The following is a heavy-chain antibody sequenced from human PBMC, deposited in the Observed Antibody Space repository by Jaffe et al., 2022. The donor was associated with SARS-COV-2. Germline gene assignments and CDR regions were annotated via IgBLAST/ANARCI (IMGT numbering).Heavy chain of an antibody. CDR3: ARVPGGCSSNSCYLH. V-gene: IGHV4-4*02. CDR1: GGSISSSIW. J-gene: IGHJ4*02. D-gene: IGHD2-2*01. Sequence: QVQLQESGPGLVKPSGTLSLTCAVSGGSISSSIWWNWVRQSPGKGLEWIGEIWHSGSTSYNPSLKGRVTISVDKSKNQFSLKLTSVTAADTAVYYCARVPGGCSSNSCYLHWGQGTLVTVSS. CDR2: IWHSGST.